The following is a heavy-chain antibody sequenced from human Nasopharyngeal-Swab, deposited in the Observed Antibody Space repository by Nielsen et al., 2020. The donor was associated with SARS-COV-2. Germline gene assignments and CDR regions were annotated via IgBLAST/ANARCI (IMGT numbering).Heavy chain of an antibody. J-gene: IGHJ6*02. D-gene: IGHD1-7*01. V-gene: IGHV1-46*01. CDR2: INPTGGST. Sequence: WVRQAPGQGLEWMGTINPTGGSTSYAQKFEGRVTMTRVTSTSTEYMELNSLRSEDTAVYFCARVLPFRITGTSGMDVWGQGTTVTVSS. CDR3: ARVLPFRITGTSGMDV.